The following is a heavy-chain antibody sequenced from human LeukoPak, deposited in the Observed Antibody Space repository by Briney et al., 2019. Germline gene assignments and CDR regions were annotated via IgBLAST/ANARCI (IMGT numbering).Heavy chain of an antibody. J-gene: IGHJ1*01. Sequence: GGSLRLSCAASGFTFSSYAMSWVRQAPGKGLEWVSAISGSGGSTYYADSVKGRFTISRDHSKNPLYLQMNSLRAEDTAVYYCAKRNCSSTSCYPKYFQHWGQGTLVTVSS. V-gene: IGHV3-23*01. CDR2: ISGSGGST. CDR1: GFTFSSYA. D-gene: IGHD2-2*01. CDR3: AKRNCSSTSCYPKYFQH.